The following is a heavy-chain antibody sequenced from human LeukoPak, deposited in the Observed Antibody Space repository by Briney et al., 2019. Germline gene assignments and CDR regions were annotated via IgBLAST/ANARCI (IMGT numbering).Heavy chain of an antibody. V-gene: IGHV4-59*01. Sequence: SETLSLTCTVYGGSFSGYYWSWIRQPPGKGLEWIGYIYYSGSTNYNPSLKSRVTISVDTSKNQFSLKLSSVTAADTAVYYCARQGLPYGMDVWGQGTTVTVSS. J-gene: IGHJ6*02. CDR3: ARQGLPYGMDV. CDR1: GGSFSGYY. CDR2: IYYSGST. D-gene: IGHD2-21*02.